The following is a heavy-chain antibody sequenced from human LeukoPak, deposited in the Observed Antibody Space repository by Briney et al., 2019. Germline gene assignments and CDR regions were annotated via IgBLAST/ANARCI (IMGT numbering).Heavy chain of an antibody. CDR2: IYYSGST. CDR3: ARGKGAAGVLLWFGELGHWFDP. CDR1: GGSISSSSYY. Sequence: YPSETLSLTCTVSGGSISSSSYYWGWIRQPPGKGLEWIGSIYYSGSTYYNPSLKSRVTISVDTSKNQFSLKLSSVTAADTAVYYCARGKGAAGVLLWFGELGHWFDPWGQGTLVTVSS. J-gene: IGHJ5*02. V-gene: IGHV4-39*07. D-gene: IGHD3-10*01.